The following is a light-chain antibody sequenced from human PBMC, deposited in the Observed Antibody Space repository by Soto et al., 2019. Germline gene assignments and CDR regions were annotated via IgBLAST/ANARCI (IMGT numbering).Light chain of an antibody. Sequence: IHMTLSPSSLSASVGYRATITCRASQSISSYLNWYQQKPGKAPKIMIYAASSLQSGVPSRFSGSGYGTDFTLTISSLQTEDFATYYCQQSYSTPITFGQGTRLEIK. CDR3: QQSYSTPIT. V-gene: IGKV1-39*01. CDR1: QSISSY. CDR2: AAS. J-gene: IGKJ5*01.